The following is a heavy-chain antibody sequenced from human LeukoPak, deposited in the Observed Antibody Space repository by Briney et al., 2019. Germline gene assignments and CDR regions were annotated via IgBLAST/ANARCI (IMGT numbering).Heavy chain of an antibody. J-gene: IGHJ4*02. Sequence: GGSLRLSCAASEFTFSSYSMNWVRQAPGKGLEWVSGISGSGDNTYYADSVKGRFTISRDNSKNTLYVQVNSLGTEDTAAYYCAKGSYYDSSGSFYFDYWGQGTLVTVSS. CDR1: EFTFSSYS. CDR2: ISGSGDNT. D-gene: IGHD3-22*01. CDR3: AKGSYYDSSGSFYFDY. V-gene: IGHV3-23*01.